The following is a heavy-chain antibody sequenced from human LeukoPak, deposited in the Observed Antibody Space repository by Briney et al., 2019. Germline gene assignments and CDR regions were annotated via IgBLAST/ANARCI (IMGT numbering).Heavy chain of an antibody. CDR3: ARGGVQDPLDY. CDR1: GFTFDDYG. Sequence: PGGSLRLSCAASGFTFDDYGMSWVRQAPGKGLEWVSGINWNGGSTGYADSVKGRFTISRDNAKNSLCLQMNSLRAEDTAVYYCARGGVQDPLDYWGQGTLVTVSS. V-gene: IGHV3-20*04. J-gene: IGHJ4*02. CDR2: INWNGGST. D-gene: IGHD3-16*01.